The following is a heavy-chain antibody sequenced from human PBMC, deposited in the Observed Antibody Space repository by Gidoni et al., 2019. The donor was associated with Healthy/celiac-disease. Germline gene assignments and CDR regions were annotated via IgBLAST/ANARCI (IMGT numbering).Heavy chain of an antibody. CDR3: ARERIEYSTENWFDP. D-gene: IGHD6-6*01. Sequence: QVQLVESGGGVVQPGRSLRLSCAASGFTFSSYGMHWVRKAPGKGLEWVAVISYDGSNKYYADAVKGRFTISRDNSKNTLYLQMNSLRAEDKAVYYCARERIEYSTENWFDPWGQGTLVTVSS. V-gene: IGHV3-30*03. CDR2: ISYDGSNK. J-gene: IGHJ5*02. CDR1: GFTFSSYG.